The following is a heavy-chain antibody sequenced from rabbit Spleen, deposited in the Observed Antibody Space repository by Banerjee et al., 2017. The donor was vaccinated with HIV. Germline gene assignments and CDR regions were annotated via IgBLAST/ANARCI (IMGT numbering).Heavy chain of an antibody. D-gene: IGHD8-1*01. CDR2: IHAGSSNNI. CDR3: ARFYAGTSFSTYGMDL. V-gene: IGHV1S40*01. J-gene: IGHJ6*01. CDR1: GFSFSAGYY. Sequence: QSLEESGGDLVKPGASLTLTCTASGFSFSAGYYMCWVRQAPGKGLEWIACIHAGSSNNIYYASWAKGRFTISKTSSTTVTLQMTSLTAADTATYFCARFYAGTSFSTYGMDLWGPGTLVTVS.